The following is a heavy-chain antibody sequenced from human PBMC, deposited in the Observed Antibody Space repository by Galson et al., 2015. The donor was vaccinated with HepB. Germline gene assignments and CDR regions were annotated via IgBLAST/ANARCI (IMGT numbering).Heavy chain of an antibody. CDR2: INHGETT. CDR1: GGSFSGYY. D-gene: IGHD2-21*02. CDR3: ARDRCGGDCYSLFDY. V-gene: IGHV4-34*01. J-gene: IGHJ4*02. Sequence: SETLSLTCAVYGGSFSGYYWSWIRQPPGKGLEWIGEINHGETTKYNPSLKSRVTISVDTSKNQFSLKLSSVTAVDTAVYYCARDRCGGDCYSLFDYWGQGTLVTVSS.